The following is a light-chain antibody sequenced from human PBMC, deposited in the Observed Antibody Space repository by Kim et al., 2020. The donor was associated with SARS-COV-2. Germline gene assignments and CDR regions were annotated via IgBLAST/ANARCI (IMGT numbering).Light chain of an antibody. CDR1: QSVSNN. J-gene: IGKJ4*01. Sequence: VSPGDRATLSCRASQSVSNNLAWYQHKPGQAPRLLIHGASTRATGIPARFSGSGSGTEFTLTISSLQSEDFAVYYCQQYNNWPLTFGGGTKVDIK. CDR3: QQYNNWPLT. CDR2: GAS. V-gene: IGKV3D-15*01.